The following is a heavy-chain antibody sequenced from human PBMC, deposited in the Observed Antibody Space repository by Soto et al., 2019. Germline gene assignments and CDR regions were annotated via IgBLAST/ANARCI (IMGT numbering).Heavy chain of an antibody. V-gene: IGHV3-23*01. CDR1: GFTFSSYA. CDR3: AKDRIIMGYSNPLGGYFDY. Sequence: GGSLRLSCAASGFTFSSYAMSWVRQAPGKGLEWVSAISGSGGSTYYADSVKGRFTISRDNSKNTLYLQMNSLRAEDTAVYYCAKDRIIMGYSNPLGGYFDYWGQGTLGTVSS. D-gene: IGHD4-4*01. CDR2: ISGSGGST. J-gene: IGHJ4*02.